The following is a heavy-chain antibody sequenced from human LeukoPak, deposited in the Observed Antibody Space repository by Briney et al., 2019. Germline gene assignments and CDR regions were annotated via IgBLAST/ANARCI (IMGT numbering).Heavy chain of an antibody. J-gene: IGHJ6*03. V-gene: IGHV3-23*01. CDR2: ISGSGGST. D-gene: IGHD2-2*02. CDR1: RFTFSSYA. Sequence: GGSLRLSCAASRFTFSSYAMSWVRQAPGKGLEWVSAISGSGGSTYYADSVKGRFTISRDNSKNTLYLQMNSLRAEDTAVYYCAKEAVVVPAAIRHYYYYMDVWGKGTTVTVSS. CDR3: AKEAVVVPAAIRHYYYYMDV.